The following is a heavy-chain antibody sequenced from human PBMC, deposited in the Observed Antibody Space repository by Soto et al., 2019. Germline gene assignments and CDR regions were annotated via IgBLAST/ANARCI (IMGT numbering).Heavy chain of an antibody. V-gene: IGHV3-30-3*01. CDR3: AGGSFRPEDGMDV. CDR1: GFTFSSYA. Sequence: PGGSLRLSCGASGFTFSSYAMHWVRQAPGKGLEWVAVISYNGSNKYYADSVKGRFTISRDNSKNTLYLQMNSLRAEDTAVYYCAGGSFRPEDGMDVWGQGTTVTVSS. J-gene: IGHJ6*02. D-gene: IGHD3-10*01. CDR2: ISYNGSNK.